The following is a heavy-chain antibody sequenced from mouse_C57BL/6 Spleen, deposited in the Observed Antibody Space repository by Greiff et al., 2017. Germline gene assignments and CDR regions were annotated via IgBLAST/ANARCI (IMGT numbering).Heavy chain of an antibody. Sequence: QVQLQQPGAELVKPGASVKLSCKASGYTFTSYWMQWVKQRPGQGLEWIGEIDPSDSYTNYNQKFKGKATLTVDTSSSTAYMQLSSLTSEDSAVYYCARWDYDAMDYWGQGTSVTVSS. CDR1: GYTFTSYW. D-gene: IGHD2-4*01. J-gene: IGHJ4*01. CDR3: ARWDYDAMDY. V-gene: IGHV1-50*01. CDR2: IDPSDSYT.